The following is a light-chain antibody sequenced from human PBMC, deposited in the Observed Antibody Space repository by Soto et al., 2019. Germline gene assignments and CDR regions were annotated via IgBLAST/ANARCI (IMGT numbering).Light chain of an antibody. CDR1: QSVSSSY. Sequence: EIVLTQSPGTLSLSPGERATLSCWASQSVSSSYLAWFQQKPGQAPRLLIYGASSRATGIPDRFSGSGSETDFTLTSSRLEPEPFAVYYCLLYGDLPYTFGQGTKLEIK. J-gene: IGKJ2*01. CDR3: LLYGDLPYT. CDR2: GAS. V-gene: IGKV3-20*01.